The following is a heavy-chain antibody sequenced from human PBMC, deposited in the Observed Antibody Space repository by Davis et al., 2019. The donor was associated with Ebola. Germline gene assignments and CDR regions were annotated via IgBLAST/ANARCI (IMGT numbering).Heavy chain of an antibody. V-gene: IGHV1-8*01. Sequence: ASVKVSRMASGSTFTSYDINWVRQATGLGLEWMGWMNLKSGNTGHAQKFQGRVTMTRNTSISTAYMELSSLRSEDTAVYYCARRPGYSSSWYRGYYYYYYGMDVWGKGTTVTVSS. CDR3: ARRPGYSSSWYRGYYYYYYGMDV. CDR1: GSTFTSYD. J-gene: IGHJ6*04. CDR2: MNLKSGNT. D-gene: IGHD6-13*01.